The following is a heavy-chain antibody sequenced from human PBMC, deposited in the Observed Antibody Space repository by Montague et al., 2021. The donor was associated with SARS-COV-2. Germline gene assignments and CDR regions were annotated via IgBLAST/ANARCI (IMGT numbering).Heavy chain of an antibody. CDR1: GGSISSSSYY. CDR2: IYYGGST. J-gene: IGHJ4*02. Sequence: SETLSLTCTVSGGSISSSSYYWGWIRQPPGKGLEWIGSIYYGGSTYYNPSLKSRVTISVDTSENQFSLKLSSVTAADTAVYYCVEIVGAADYWGQGTLVTVSS. D-gene: IGHD1-26*01. V-gene: IGHV4-39*01. CDR3: VEIVGAADY.